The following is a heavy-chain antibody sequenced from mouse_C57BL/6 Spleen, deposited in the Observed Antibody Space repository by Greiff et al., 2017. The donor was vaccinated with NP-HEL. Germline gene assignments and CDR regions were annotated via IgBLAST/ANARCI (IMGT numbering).Heavy chain of an antibody. D-gene: IGHD2-4*01. J-gene: IGHJ4*01. CDR3: ARGEDYEYDDYYAMDY. V-gene: IGHV1-54*01. CDR2: INPGSGGT. CDR1: GYAFTNYL. Sequence: VQLVESGAELVRPGTSVKVSCKASGYAFTNYLIEWVKQRPGQGLEWIGVINPGSGGTNYNEKFKGKATLTADKSSSTAYMQLSSLTSEDSAVYFCARGEDYEYDDYYAMDYWGQGTSVTVSS.